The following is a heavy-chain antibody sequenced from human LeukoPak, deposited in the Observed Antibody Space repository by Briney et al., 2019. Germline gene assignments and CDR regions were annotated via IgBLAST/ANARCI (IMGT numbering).Heavy chain of an antibody. Sequence: PGGSLRLSCAASGFTFSSHGMHWVRLAPGKGLEWVAVISYDENNKYYADSVKGRFTISRDNSKNTVYLQMSDLRAEDTAVYYCAKITKATTPDYWGQGTLVTVSS. CDR1: GFTFSSHG. D-gene: IGHD4-17*01. CDR3: AKITKATTPDY. V-gene: IGHV3-30*18. CDR2: ISYDENNK. J-gene: IGHJ4*02.